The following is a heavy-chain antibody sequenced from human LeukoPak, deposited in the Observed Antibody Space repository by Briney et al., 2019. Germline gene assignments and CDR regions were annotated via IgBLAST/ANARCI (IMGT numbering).Heavy chain of an antibody. J-gene: IGHJ4*02. CDR2: ISYDGSNK. CDR3: AKPIFGVVIAFDY. Sequence: GGSLRLSCAASGFTFSSYGMHWVRQAPGKGLEWVAVISYDGSNKYYADSVKGRFTISRDNSKNTLYLQMNSLRAEDTAAYYCAKPIFGVVIAFDYWGQGTLVTVSS. CDR1: GFTFSSYG. V-gene: IGHV3-30*18. D-gene: IGHD3-3*01.